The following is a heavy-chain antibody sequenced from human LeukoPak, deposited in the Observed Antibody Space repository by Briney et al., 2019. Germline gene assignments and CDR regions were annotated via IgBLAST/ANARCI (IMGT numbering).Heavy chain of an antibody. V-gene: IGHV4-34*01. J-gene: IGHJ3*02. D-gene: IGHD2/OR15-2a*01. Sequence: KPSETLSLTCAVYGGSFSGYYWSWIRQPPGKGLEWIGEINHSGSTNYNPSLKSRVTISVDTSKNQFSLNLSSVTVADTAVYYCARHPTLSYAFDIWGQGTVVTVSS. CDR2: INHSGST. CDR3: ARHPTLSYAFDI. CDR1: GGSFSGYY.